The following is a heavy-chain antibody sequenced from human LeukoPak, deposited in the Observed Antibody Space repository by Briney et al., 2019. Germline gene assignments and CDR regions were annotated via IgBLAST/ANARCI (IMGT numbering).Heavy chain of an antibody. D-gene: IGHD2-15*01. CDR3: ARDCGGGSCYGPYDAFDI. J-gene: IGHJ3*02. CDR2: IYSGGTT. V-gene: IGHV3-66*01. CDR1: GFTVSSTY. Sequence: GGSLRLSCAASGFTVSSTYMSWVRQAPGKGLEWVSVIYSGGTTYYADSVKGRFTISRDNAKNSLYLQMNSLRAEDTAVYYCARDCGGGSCYGPYDAFDIWGQGTMVTVSS.